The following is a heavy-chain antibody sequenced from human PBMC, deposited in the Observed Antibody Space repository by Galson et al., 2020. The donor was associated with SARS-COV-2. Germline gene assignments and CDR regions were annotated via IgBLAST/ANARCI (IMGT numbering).Heavy chain of an antibody. CDR2: MNYSGRP. CDR1: GGSISSYY. CDR3: APSTTGNSVSYCGLDV. V-gene: IGHV4-59*08. D-gene: IGHD4-4*01. Sequence: SDSLSLTCTVSGGSISSYYWSWIRQPPGKGLDWIGYMNYSGRPNYNPSLKSRVTISIDTSKTKFSLKLSSVTAADTAVYSCAPSTTGNSVSYCGLDVWGQGTAVTVSS. J-gene: IGHJ6*02.